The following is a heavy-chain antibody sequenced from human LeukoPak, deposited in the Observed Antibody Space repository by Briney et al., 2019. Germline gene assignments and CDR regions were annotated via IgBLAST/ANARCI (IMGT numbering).Heavy chain of an antibody. J-gene: IGHJ3*02. Sequence: SETLSLTCTVSGGSISSYYWSWIRQPPGKGLEWIGYIYYSGSTNYNPSLKSRVTISVDTSKNQFSLKLSSVTAADTAVYYCARAQSWWAGAFDIWGQGTMVTVSS. D-gene: IGHD2-15*01. V-gene: IGHV4-59*01. CDR2: IYYSGST. CDR1: GGSISSYY. CDR3: ARAQSWWAGAFDI.